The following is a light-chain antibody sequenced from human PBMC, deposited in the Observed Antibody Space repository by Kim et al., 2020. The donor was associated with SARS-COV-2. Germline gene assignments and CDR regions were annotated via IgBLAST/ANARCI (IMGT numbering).Light chain of an antibody. CDR3: QQYYRTPVT. J-gene: IGKJ1*01. CDR2: WAS. V-gene: IGKV4-1*01. Sequence: DIVMTQSPDSLAVSLGERATINCKSSQSVLYSSNNQNYLTWYQQKPGQPPKLLIYWASTRESGVPDRFSGSGSETDFTLTLSSLQAGDVAVFYCQQYYRTPVTFGQGTKVEIK. CDR1: QSVLYSSNNQNY.